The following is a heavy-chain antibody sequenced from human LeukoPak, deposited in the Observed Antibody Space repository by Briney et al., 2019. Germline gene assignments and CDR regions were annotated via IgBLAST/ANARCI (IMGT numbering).Heavy chain of an antibody. V-gene: IGHV1-18*04. CDR2: ISAYSGNT. D-gene: IGHD7-27*01. CDR3: AREEGNWGDASDI. Sequence: GASVKVSCKASGYTFINYYIHWVRQAPGQGLEWMGWISAYSGNTNYAQRFQDRVTMTTDTSTTTTYMELRSLRSDDTAVYYCAREEGNWGDASDIWGQGTMVTVSS. J-gene: IGHJ3*02. CDR1: GYTFINYY.